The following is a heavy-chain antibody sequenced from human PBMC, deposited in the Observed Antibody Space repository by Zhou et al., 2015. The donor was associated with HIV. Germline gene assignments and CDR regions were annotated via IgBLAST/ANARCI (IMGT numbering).Heavy chain of an antibody. V-gene: IGHV1-69*06. CDR2: IIPVFGTA. Sequence: QVQLVQSGAEVKKPGSSVKVSCLASGGTFGYYGISWVRQAPGQGLEWMGGIIPVFGTANYAQRFQGRVSMTADRSTNTAYMEVRSLRYEDTAVYYCARDRGGRLVRDWRYFDLWGRGTLVTVSS. D-gene: IGHD3/OR15-3a*01. J-gene: IGHJ2*01. CDR3: ARDRGGRLVRDWRYFDL. CDR1: GGTFGYYG.